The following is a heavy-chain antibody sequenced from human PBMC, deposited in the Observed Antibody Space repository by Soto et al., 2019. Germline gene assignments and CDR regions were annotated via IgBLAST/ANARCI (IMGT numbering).Heavy chain of an antibody. CDR3: AKDLKGKPYHYYAIDV. CDR2: ISGSGGST. CDR1: GFTFSSYA. J-gene: IGHJ6*02. Sequence: GGSMRRSCAASGFTFSSYARSWVRQAPGKGLEWVSAISGSGGSTYYADSVKGRFTISRDNSKNTLYLQMNSLRAEDTAVYYCAKDLKGKPYHYYAIDVWGQGTTVTVSS. V-gene: IGHV3-23*01.